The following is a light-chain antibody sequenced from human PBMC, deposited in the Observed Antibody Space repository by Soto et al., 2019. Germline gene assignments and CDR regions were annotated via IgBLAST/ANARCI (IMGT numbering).Light chain of an antibody. CDR3: QQYNKWPIT. CDR2: RAS. J-gene: IGKJ5*01. V-gene: IGKV3-15*01. Sequence: EIVMTQSPATLSVSPGEGATLSFRASQSVRSNVAWYYQKPGQAPRLLIYRASSRAAGLPDRFSGSGSETEFTLTISTLQSEDFAVYYCQQYNKWPITFGQGTRLEIK. CDR1: QSVRSN.